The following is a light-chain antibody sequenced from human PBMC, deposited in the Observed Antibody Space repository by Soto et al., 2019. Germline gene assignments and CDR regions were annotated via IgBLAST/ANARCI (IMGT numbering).Light chain of an antibody. CDR2: AAS. V-gene: IGKV3-15*01. CDR1: QTIGNK. Sequence: EIVLTQSPATLSSSPGERATLSCMATQTIGNKLAWYLQRPGQAPRLLIYAASTRATGIPARFSGSGSGTEFTLTISSLQSEDFAVYYCQQYNNWPRTFGQGTKVDIK. CDR3: QQYNNWPRT. J-gene: IGKJ1*01.